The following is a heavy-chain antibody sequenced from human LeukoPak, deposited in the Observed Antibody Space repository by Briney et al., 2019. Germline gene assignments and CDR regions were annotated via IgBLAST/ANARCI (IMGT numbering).Heavy chain of an antibody. J-gene: IGHJ4*02. CDR2: FDPEDGET. V-gene: IGHV1-24*01. D-gene: IGHD6-13*01. CDR3: ATVGAAAGKTYYFDY. CDR1: GYTLTELS. Sequence: GASVKVSCKVSGYTLTELSMHWVRQAPGKGLEWMGGFDPEDGETIYAQKFQGRVTMTEDTSTDTAYMELSSLRSEDTAVYCCATVGAAAGKTYYFDYWGQGTLVTVSS.